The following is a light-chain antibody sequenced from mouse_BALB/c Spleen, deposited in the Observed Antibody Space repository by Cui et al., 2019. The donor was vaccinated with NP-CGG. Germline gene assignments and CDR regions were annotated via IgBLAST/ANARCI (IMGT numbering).Light chain of an antibody. J-gene: IGLJ1*01. CDR2: GTN. V-gene: IGLV1*01. CDR1: TGAVTTSNY. Sequence: QAVVTQESALTTSPGETVTLTCRSSTGAVTTSNYANWVQEKPDHLFTGLIGGTNNRDQGVPARFSGSLIGDKAALTITGAQTEDEAIYFCALWYSNHWVFGGGTKLTVL. CDR3: ALWYSNHWV.